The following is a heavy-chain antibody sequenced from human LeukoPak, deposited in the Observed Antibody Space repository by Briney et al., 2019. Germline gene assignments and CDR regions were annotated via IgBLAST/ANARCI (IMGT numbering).Heavy chain of an antibody. Sequence: PGGSLRLSCAASGFTFSSYAMSWVRQAPGKGLEWVSAISGSGGSTYYADSVKGRFTISRDNAKNSLYLQMNSLRAEDTALYHCARDFSYYGMDVWGQGTTVTVSS. CDR2: ISGSGGST. CDR3: ARDFSYYGMDV. V-gene: IGHV3-23*01. J-gene: IGHJ6*02. CDR1: GFTFSSYA.